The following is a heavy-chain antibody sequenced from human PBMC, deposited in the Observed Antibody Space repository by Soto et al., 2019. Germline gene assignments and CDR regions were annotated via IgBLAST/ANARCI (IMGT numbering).Heavy chain of an antibody. J-gene: IGHJ5*02. V-gene: IGHV3-35*01. Sequence: GGSLRLSCAASGFTLSNSDMNWVHQAPGKGLEWVSGVSWNGSRTHYADSVKGRFIISRDNSRNTLYLQTNSLRAEDTAVYYCAKDAVSGDGVWLLDSWGQGTVVTVSS. CDR2: VSWNGSRT. CDR1: GFTLSNSD. D-gene: IGHD4-17*01. CDR3: AKDAVSGDGVWLLDS.